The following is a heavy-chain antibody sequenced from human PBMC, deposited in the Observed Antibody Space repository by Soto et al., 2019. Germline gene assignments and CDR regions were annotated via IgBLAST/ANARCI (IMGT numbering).Heavy chain of an antibody. D-gene: IGHD2-15*01. Sequence: SLRLSCAASGFTFSSYSMNWVRQAPGKGLEWVSYISSSTTKYYADSVKGRFTISRDNAKNSLYLQMNSLGAEDTAVYYCARDGCSGSNCLNWFDPWGQGTLVTVSS. V-gene: IGHV3-48*01. CDR2: ISSSTTK. CDR3: ARDGCSGSNCLNWFDP. J-gene: IGHJ5*02. CDR1: GFTFSSYS.